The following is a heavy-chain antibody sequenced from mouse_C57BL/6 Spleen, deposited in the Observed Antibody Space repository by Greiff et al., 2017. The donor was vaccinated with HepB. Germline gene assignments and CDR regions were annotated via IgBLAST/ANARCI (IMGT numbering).Heavy chain of an antibody. J-gene: IGHJ2*01. D-gene: IGHD1-1*01. V-gene: IGHV10-1*01. CDR2: IRSKSNNYAT. CDR1: GFSFNTYA. Sequence: EVQRVESGGGLVQPKGSLKLSCAASGFSFNTYAMNWVRQAPGKGLEWVARIRSKSNNYATYYADSVKDRFTISRDDSESMLYLQMNNLKTEDTAMYYCVRQDYYGSVFDYWGQGTTLTVSS. CDR3: VRQDYYGSVFDY.